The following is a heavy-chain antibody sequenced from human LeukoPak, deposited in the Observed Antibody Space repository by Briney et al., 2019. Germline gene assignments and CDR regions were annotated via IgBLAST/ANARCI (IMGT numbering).Heavy chain of an antibody. V-gene: IGHV4-34*01. CDR2: INHSGSN. J-gene: IGHJ3*02. D-gene: IGHD2-15*01. CDR1: GGSFSGYD. CDR3: ARRCSDGSCNSNVSFES. Sequence: SETLSLTCGVYGGSFSGYDWSWIRQPPGKGLEWIGEINHSGSNNYNPSLKSRVTISVDTSKNQFSLKLSSVTAADTAVYYCARRCSDGSCNSNVSFESWGQGTMVTVSS.